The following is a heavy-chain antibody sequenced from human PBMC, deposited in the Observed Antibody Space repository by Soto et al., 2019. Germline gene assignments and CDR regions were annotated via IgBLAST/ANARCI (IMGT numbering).Heavy chain of an antibody. CDR1: GYTFPSYG. Sequence: QVTLVQSGAEVKKPGASVKVSCKASGYTFPSYGITWVRQAPGQGLEWMGWISAKNGDTNFAQKFRGRVTMTTDTSTSTVYMELRSLKPDDTAVYYFGRDPPETPADFWGQGTVVTVSS. CDR3: GRDPPETPADF. V-gene: IGHV1-18*01. J-gene: IGHJ4*02. CDR2: ISAKNGDT.